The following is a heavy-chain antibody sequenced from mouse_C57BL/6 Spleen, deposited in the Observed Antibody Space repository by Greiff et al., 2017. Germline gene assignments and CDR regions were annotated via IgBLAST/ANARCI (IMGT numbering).Heavy chain of an antibody. V-gene: IGHV1-76*01. CDR3: ARGILGYYAMDY. J-gene: IGHJ4*01. CDR1: GYTFTDYY. Sequence: QVQLQQSGAELVRPGASVKLSCKASGYTFTDYYINWVKQRPGQGLEWIARIYPGSGNTYYNEKFKGKATLTAEKSSSTAYMQLSSLTSEDSAVYFCARGILGYYAMDYWGQGTSVTVSS. CDR2: IYPGSGNT.